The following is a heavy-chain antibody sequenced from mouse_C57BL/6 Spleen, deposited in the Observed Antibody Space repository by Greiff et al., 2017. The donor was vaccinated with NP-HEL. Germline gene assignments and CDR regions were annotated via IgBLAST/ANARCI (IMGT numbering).Heavy chain of an antibody. CDR1: GFTFSSYA. J-gene: IGHJ2*01. Sequence: EVMLVESGGGLVKPGGSLKLSCAASGFTFSSYAMSWVRQTPEKRLAWVATISDGGSYTYYPDNVKGRFTISRDNAKNNLYLQMSHLKSEDTAMYYCARLYYDYEDYWGQGTTLTVSS. CDR3: ARLYYDYEDY. D-gene: IGHD2-4*01. CDR2: ISDGGSYT. V-gene: IGHV5-4*03.